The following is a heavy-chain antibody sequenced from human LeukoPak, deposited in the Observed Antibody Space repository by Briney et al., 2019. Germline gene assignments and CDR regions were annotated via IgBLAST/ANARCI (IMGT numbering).Heavy chain of an antibody. CDR1: GGSISSSNYY. J-gene: IGHJ4*02. V-gene: IGHV4-39*07. D-gene: IGHD1-26*01. CDR3: ASGSWEWDFDY. CDR2: IYHSGST. Sequence: SETLSLTCTVSGGSISSSNYYWGWIRQPPGKGLEWIGSIYHSGSTNYNPSLKSRVTISVDTSKNQFSLKLSSVTAADTAVYYCASGSWEWDFDYWGQGTLVTVSS.